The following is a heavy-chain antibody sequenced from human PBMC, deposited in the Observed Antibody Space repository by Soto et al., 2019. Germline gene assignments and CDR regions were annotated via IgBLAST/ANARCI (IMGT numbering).Heavy chain of an antibody. D-gene: IGHD3-10*01. CDR3: ARSNYFGSGSFFLGDNWFDP. J-gene: IGHJ5*01. Sequence: SETLSLTCTVPGGSVSSAFYYWSWIRQPPGKRLEWIGCFYNSGSPNYNPSLKSRVTFSVDTSKNQFSLELSSVTAADSAVYYCARSNYFGSGSFFLGDNWFDPWGQGTLVTVSS. CDR2: FYNSGSP. V-gene: IGHV4-61*01. CDR1: GGSVSSAFYY.